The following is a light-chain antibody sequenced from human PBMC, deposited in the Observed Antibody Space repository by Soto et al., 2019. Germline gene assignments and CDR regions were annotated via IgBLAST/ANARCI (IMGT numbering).Light chain of an antibody. CDR3: QQSYSSVMYT. CDR2: AAS. CDR1: QSISYK. J-gene: IGKJ2*01. Sequence: DIQMTQSPSSLSESVGDRVTVTCRASQSISYKLNWFQQKPGKAPKLLIYAASTLQNGVPSRFSGSGSGTDFTLTISSLQPEDSGTYYCQQSYSSVMYTFGQGTKLEIK. V-gene: IGKV1-39*01.